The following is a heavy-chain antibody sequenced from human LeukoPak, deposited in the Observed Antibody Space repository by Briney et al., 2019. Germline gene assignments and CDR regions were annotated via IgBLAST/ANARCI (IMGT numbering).Heavy chain of an antibody. J-gene: IGHJ4*02. CDR3: AKTGPNYDILTGYYSSLWFDY. V-gene: IGHV3-23*01. Sequence: QPGGSLRLSCAASGFTFSSYAMSWVRQAPGKGLEWVSAISGSGGSTYYADSVKGRLTISRDNSKNTLYLQMNSLRAEDTAVYYCAKTGPNYDILTGYYSSLWFDYWGQGTLVTISS. D-gene: IGHD3-9*01. CDR1: GFTFSSYA. CDR2: ISGSGGST.